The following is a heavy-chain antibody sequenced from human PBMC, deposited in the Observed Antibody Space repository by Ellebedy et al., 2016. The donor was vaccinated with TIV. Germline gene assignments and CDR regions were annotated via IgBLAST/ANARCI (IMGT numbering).Heavy chain of an antibody. J-gene: IGHJ4*02. V-gene: IGHV1-8*01. CDR3: ARDGDQTFDY. CDR2: MNPNSGIT. D-gene: IGHD4-17*01. CDR1: GYTFTNYD. Sequence: AASVKVSCKASGYTFTNYDMNWVRQATGQGPEWMGWMNPNSGITDYAQKFQGRVTMTRNTSISTAYMELSSLSSEDTAVYYCARDGDQTFDYWGQGTLVTVSS.